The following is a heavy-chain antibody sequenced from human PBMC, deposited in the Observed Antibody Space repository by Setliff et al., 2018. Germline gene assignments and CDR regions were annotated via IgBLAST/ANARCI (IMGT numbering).Heavy chain of an antibody. CDR3: LVAYTSSWYSSGFDP. V-gene: IGHV3-74*01. J-gene: IGHJ5*02. CDR2: INGDGSIT. D-gene: IGHD6-13*01. Sequence: PGGSLRLSCAASGPTFTSKWMHWVRQAPGKGLVWVSRINGDGSITSYADSVRGRFTISRDSSKNTLYLQMNSLRLEDTAVYYCLVAYTSSWYSSGFDPWGQGTLVTVSS. CDR1: GPTFTSKW.